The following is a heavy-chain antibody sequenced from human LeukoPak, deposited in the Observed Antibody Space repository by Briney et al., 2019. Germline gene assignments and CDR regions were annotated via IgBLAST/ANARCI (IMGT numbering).Heavy chain of an antibody. V-gene: IGHV1-2*02. CDR1: GYTFTSYY. J-gene: IGHJ4*02. CDR3: AREVGYCSSSSCHLDY. D-gene: IGHD2-2*01. Sequence: ASVKVSCKASGYTFTSYYMHWLRQASGQGLEWMGWINPNSGGTNYAQKFQGRVTMTRDTSINTAYMELSRLGSDDTAVYYCAREVGYCSSSSCHLDYWGQGTLVTVSS. CDR2: INPNSGGT.